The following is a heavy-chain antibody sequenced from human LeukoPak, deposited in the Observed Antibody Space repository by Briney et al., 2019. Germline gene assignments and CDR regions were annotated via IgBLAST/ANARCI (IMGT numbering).Heavy chain of an antibody. D-gene: IGHD3/OR15-3a*01. Sequence: GGSLRRSCAASGFTFSNFWMHWVRQTPGKGLVWFSRINRDGSSTNYVDSVKGRFTISRDNAKNTLYLQMSSLRDEDTAVYYCAKDGPEGKRVFGIWGQGTMVTVSS. J-gene: IGHJ3*02. CDR3: AKDGPEGKRVFGI. V-gene: IGHV3-74*01. CDR1: GFTFSNFW. CDR2: INRDGSST.